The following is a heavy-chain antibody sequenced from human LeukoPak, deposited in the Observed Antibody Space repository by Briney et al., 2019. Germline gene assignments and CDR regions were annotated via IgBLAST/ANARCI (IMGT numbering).Heavy chain of an antibody. CDR3: ARDALSIAAAGTFDY. CDR2: ISAYNGNT. D-gene: IGHD6-13*01. Sequence: ASVKVSCKASGYTFTSYGISWVRQAPGQGLEWMGWISAYNGNTNYAQKLQGRVTMTTGTSTSTAYMELRSLRSDDTAVYYCARDALSIAAAGTFDYWGQGTLVTVSS. J-gene: IGHJ4*02. CDR1: GYTFTSYG. V-gene: IGHV1-18*01.